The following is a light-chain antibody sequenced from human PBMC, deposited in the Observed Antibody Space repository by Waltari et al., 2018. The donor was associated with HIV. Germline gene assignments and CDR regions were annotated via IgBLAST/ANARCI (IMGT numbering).Light chain of an antibody. CDR2: EAS. Sequence: IQMTQSPSYVSESVGGGVPLSCRASRNIGRSLAWYQLRPGKAPKLVVYEASRLNDGVPARFHGTGSRSNFTLDINNLQSEDFATYVCQQATTFPHTFG. J-gene: IGKJ2*01. CDR3: QQATTFPHT. V-gene: IGKV1-12*01. CDR1: RNIGRS.